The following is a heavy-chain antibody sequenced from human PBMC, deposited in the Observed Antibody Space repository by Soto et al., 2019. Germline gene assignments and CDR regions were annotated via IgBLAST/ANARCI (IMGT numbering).Heavy chain of an antibody. CDR3: AREPHPYNPNIPFDY. D-gene: IGHD1-1*01. CDR1: GGTFSSYT. Sequence: QVQLVQSGAEVKKPGSSVKVSCNASGGTFSSYTISWVRQAPGQGLEWMGRIIPILGIANYAQKFQVRVTITPDKSTSTAYMELRSLRSEDTAVYYCAREPHPYNPNIPFDYWGQGTLVTVS. J-gene: IGHJ4*02. CDR2: IIPILGIA. V-gene: IGHV1-69*08.